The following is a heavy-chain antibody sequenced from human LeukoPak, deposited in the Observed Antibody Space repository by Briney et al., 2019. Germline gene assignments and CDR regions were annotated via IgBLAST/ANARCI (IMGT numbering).Heavy chain of an antibody. J-gene: IGHJ3*02. CDR2: IYSGGST. CDR3: ARELLTGYYSDAFDI. D-gene: IGHD3-9*01. V-gene: IGHV3-66*01. CDR1: GFTVSSNY. Sequence: GGSLRLSCAASGFTVSSNYMSWVRQAPGKGLEWVSIIYSGGSTYYADSVKGRFTISRDNSKNKLYLQMNSLRAEDTAVYYCARELLTGYYSDAFDIWGQGTMVTVSS.